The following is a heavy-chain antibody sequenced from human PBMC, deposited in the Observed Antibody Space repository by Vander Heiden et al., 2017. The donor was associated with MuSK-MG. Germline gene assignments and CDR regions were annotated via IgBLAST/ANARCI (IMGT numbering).Heavy chain of an antibody. CDR2: INHSGST. D-gene: IGHD5-18*01. J-gene: IGHJ4*02. CDR1: GGSFSGYY. V-gene: IGHV4-34*01. CDR3: ARATLRRGYSYGSTNKRHFDY. Sequence: QVQLQQWGAGLLKPSETLSLTCAVYGGSFSGYYWSWIRQPPGKGLEWIGEINHSGSTNYNPSLKSRVTISVDTSKNQFSLKLSSVTAADTAVYYCARATLRRGYSYGSTNKRHFDYWGQGTLVTVSS.